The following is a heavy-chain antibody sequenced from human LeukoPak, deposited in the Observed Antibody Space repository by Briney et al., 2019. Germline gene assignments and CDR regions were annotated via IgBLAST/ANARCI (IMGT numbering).Heavy chain of an antibody. D-gene: IGHD6-13*01. CDR1: GYSFTTYY. CDR2: IKPSGGFT. V-gene: IGHV1-46*01. J-gene: IGHJ4*02. Sequence: ASVKVSFKASGYSFTTYYMHWVRQAPGQGLEWMGIIKPSGGFTSNAQKFQGRVTMTRDTSTSTVYMELSSLRSEVTAVYYCARAKAAAGLDYWGQGTLVTVSS. CDR3: ARAKAAAGLDY.